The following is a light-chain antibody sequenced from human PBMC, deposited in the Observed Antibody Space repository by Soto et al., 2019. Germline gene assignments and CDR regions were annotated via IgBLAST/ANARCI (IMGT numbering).Light chain of an antibody. Sequence: EVVMTQSPATLSLSPGERATLSCRASQSVGKYLVLYQQKPGQAPRLLIYDASNRATGIPARFSGSGSGTDFTLTISSLEPEDFAVYYCQQRSNWPPITFGQGTRLEIK. J-gene: IGKJ5*01. CDR3: QQRSNWPPIT. CDR2: DAS. CDR1: QSVGKY. V-gene: IGKV3-11*01.